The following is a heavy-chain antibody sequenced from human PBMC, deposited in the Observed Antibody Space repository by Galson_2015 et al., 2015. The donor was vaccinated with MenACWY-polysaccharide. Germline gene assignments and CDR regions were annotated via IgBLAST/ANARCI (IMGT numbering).Heavy chain of an antibody. Sequence: SVKVSCKASGYTFNTYGISWVRQAPGQGLEWMGWINVNNGNTNYAQEFQGRVTLTTDISTSTAYMELRSLTSDDTAVYYCARDHWVGAKASGYWGQGTLVTVSS. CDR3: ARDHWVGAKASGY. D-gene: IGHD1-26*01. J-gene: IGHJ4*02. V-gene: IGHV1-18*01. CDR1: GYTFNTYG. CDR2: INVNNGNT.